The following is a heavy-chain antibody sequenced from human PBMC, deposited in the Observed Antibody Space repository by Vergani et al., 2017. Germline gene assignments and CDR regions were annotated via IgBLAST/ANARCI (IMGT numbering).Heavy chain of an antibody. CDR2: IWYDGSDK. D-gene: IGHD5-12*01. J-gene: IGHJ6*03. V-gene: IGHV3-33*01. Sequence: VQLVESGGGVVQPGRSLRLSCAASGFTFSSYAMHWVRQAPGKGLEWVAVIWYDGSDKYYADSVKGRFTISRDNSKNTLYVQMNSLRAEDTAVYYCAREKEWLRLGGGMDVWGKGP. CDR3: AREKEWLRLGGGMDV. CDR1: GFTFSSYA.